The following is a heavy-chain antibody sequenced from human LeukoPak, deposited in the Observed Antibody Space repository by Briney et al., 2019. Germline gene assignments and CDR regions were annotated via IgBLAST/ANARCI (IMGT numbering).Heavy chain of an antibody. D-gene: IGHD1-1*01. J-gene: IGHJ4*02. CDR2: IYSGGST. V-gene: IGHV3-66*01. CDR3: ASLQLERYFDY. CDR1: GFTVSSNY. Sequence: QTGGSLRLSCAASGFTVSSNYMSWVRQAPGKGLEWVSVIYSGGSTYYADSVKGRFTISRDNSKNTLYLQMNSLRAEDTAVYYCASLQLERYFDYWGQGTLVTVSS.